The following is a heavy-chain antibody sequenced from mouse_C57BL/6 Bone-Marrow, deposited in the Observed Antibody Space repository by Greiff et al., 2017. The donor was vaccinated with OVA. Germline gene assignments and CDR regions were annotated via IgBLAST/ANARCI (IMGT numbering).Heavy chain of an antibody. J-gene: IGHJ3*01. CDR2: IWTGGGT. V-gene: IGHV2-9-2*01. CDR3: VRDRFAY. Sequence: QVQLKESGPGLVAPSQCLSITCTVSGFSLTSYDISWIRQPPGKGLEWLGVIWTGGGTNYNSAFMSRLSISKDNSKSQVFLKMNSLQTDDTAIYYCVRDRFAYWGQGTRVTVSA. CDR1: GFSLTSYD.